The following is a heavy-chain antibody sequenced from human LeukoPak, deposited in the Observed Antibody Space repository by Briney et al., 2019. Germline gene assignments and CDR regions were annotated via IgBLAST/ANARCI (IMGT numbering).Heavy chain of an antibody. D-gene: IGHD3-16*02. Sequence: QPGGSLRLSCGASGFTFSSYAMHWVRQAPGKGLEWVAVISYDGSNKYYAGSVKGRFTISRDNSKNTLYLQMNSLRAEDTAVYYCARDPDDYVWGSYRSNDYWGQGTLVTVSS. CDR1: GFTFSSYA. CDR2: ISYDGSNK. V-gene: IGHV3-30-3*01. CDR3: ARDPDDYVWGSYRSNDY. J-gene: IGHJ4*02.